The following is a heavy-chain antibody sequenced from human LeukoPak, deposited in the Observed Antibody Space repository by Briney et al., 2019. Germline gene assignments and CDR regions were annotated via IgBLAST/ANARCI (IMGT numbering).Heavy chain of an antibody. D-gene: IGHD3-3*01. CDR3: ARHYDFWSGYYRGYFDY. CDR2: INHSGST. CDR1: GGSFSGYY. Sequence: SETLSLTCAVYGGSFSGYYWSWIRQPPGKGLEWIGEINHSGSTNYNPSLKSRVTISVDTSKNQFSLKLSSVTAADTAVYYCARHYDFWSGYYRGYFDYWGQGTLVTVSS. J-gene: IGHJ4*02. V-gene: IGHV4-34*01.